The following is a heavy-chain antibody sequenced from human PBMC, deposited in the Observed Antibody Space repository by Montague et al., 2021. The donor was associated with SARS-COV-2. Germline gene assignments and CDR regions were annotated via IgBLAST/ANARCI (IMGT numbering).Heavy chain of an antibody. CDR3: ARLRGDYGGTYDTFDI. D-gene: IGHD4-23*01. V-gene: IGHV4-39*01. J-gene: IGHJ3*02. CDR2: IYYSGST. Sequence: SETLSLTCTVSGGSISSRSYYWGWIRQPPGKGLEWIGSIYYSGSTYYNPSLKSRVTISADTSKNQFSLKLSSVTAADTAVYYCARLRGDYGGTYDTFDIWGQGTMVTVSS. CDR1: GGSISSRSYY.